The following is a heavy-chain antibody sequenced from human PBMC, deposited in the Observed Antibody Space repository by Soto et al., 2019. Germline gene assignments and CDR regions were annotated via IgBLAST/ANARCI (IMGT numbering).Heavy chain of an antibody. D-gene: IGHD5-12*01. CDR3: VRGETWLQLSYYFDY. CDR1: GFTFSSYE. V-gene: IGHV3-48*03. Sequence: LRLSCAASGFTFSSYEMNWVRQAPGKGLEWVSYISTSGSTIYYADSVKGRFTISRDNAKNSLYLQMYTLRAEDTAVYYCVRGETWLQLSYYFDYWGQGTLVTVSS. J-gene: IGHJ4*02. CDR2: ISTSGSTI.